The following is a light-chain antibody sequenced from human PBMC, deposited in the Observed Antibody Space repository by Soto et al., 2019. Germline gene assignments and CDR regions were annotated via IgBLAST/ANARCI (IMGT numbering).Light chain of an antibody. Sequence: QCALTQPASGSGAPGQSISMSFTGTSSDVGVYKNFSWYQQHPGKAPKLRIYEVSSRTSGVSHRFSDYMSGNTAYLTISGLKAEDEDDYYCSSYTSSSTNVFGTGTKVTVL. CDR1: SSDVGVYKN. V-gene: IGLV2-14*01. J-gene: IGLJ1*01. CDR2: EVS. CDR3: SSYTSSSTNV.